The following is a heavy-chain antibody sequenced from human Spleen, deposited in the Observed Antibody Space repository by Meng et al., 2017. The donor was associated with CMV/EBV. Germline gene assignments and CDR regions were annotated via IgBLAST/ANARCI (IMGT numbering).Heavy chain of an antibody. V-gene: IGHV1-2*02. J-gene: IGHJ4*02. Sequence: TDYYIHWLRQAPGQGLEWMGWMKPSNGDTTYAHNFQGRVTMTRDRSINTAYMDLIRLTSDDTAVYYCARGGYCSAASCFPTRRLDSWGQGTLVTAPQ. D-gene: IGHD2-2*01. CDR2: MKPSNGDT. CDR3: ARGGYCSAASCFPTRRLDS. CDR1: TDYY.